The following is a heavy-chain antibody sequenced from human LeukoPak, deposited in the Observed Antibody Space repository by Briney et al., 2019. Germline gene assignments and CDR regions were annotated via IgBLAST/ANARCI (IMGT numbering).Heavy chain of an antibody. D-gene: IGHD1-26*01. V-gene: IGHV4-39*07. CDR1: GGSISSSSYY. CDR3: ARGGQWELLPYDY. Sequence: SETLSLTCTVSGGSISSSSYYWGWIRQPPGKGLEWIGSIYYSGSTYYNPSLKSRVTISVDTSKNQFSLKLNSVTAADTAVYYCARGGQWELLPYDYWGQGTLVTVSS. J-gene: IGHJ4*02. CDR2: IYYSGST.